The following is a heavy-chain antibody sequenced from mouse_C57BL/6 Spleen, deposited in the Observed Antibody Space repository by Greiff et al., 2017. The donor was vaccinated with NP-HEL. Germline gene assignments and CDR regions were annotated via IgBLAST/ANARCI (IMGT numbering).Heavy chain of an antibody. V-gene: IGHV5-4*03. J-gene: IGHJ2*01. CDR1: GFTFSSYA. CDR3: ARALYDGYYVGVFDY. D-gene: IGHD2-3*01. Sequence: EVMLVESGGGLVKPGGSLKLSCAASGFTFSSYAMSWVRQTPEKRLEWVATISDGGSYTYYPDNVKGRFTISRDNAKNNLYLQMSHLKSEDTAMYYCARALYDGYYVGVFDYWGQGTTLTVSS. CDR2: ISDGGSYT.